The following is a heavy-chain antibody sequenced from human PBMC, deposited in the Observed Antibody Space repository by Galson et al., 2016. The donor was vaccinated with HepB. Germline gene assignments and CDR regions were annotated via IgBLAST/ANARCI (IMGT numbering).Heavy chain of an antibody. CDR3: ARDLQPSGGVIVPYDAFDI. CDR1: GYTFINYH. D-gene: IGHD2-21*01. CDR2: INPTGGNT. J-gene: IGHJ3*02. Sequence: SVKVSCKASGYTFINYHLHWVRQAPGQGLEWMGIINPTGGNTNYAQKFQGRLTVTRDTSTSTLYMELSSLRSEDTAVYYCARDLQPSGGVIVPYDAFDIWGQGTMVTIAS. V-gene: IGHV1-46*01.